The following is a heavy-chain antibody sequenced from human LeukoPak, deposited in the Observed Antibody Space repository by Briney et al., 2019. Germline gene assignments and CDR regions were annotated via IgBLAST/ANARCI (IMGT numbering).Heavy chain of an antibody. V-gene: IGHV1-18*01. Sequence: ASVKVSCKASGYTFTSYGISWVRQAPGQGPEWMGWISAYNDNTDYAQKLQGRVTMTTDTSTSTAYMELRSLTSDDTAVYYCAKGPYDYGDYLDYWGQGTLVTVSS. D-gene: IGHD4-17*01. CDR3: AKGPYDYGDYLDY. J-gene: IGHJ4*02. CDR2: ISAYNDNT. CDR1: GYTFTSYG.